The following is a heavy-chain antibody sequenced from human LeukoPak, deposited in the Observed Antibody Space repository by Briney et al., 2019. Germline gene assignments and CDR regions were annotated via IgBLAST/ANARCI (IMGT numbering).Heavy chain of an antibody. V-gene: IGHV1-24*01. CDR3: ASITMVRGVIIPYGYYYYGMDV. D-gene: IGHD3-10*01. Sequence: ASVTVSCKVSGYTLTELSMHWVRQAPGKGLEWTGGFDPEDGETIYAQKFQGRVTMTEDTSTDTAYMELSSLRSEDTAVYYCASITMVRGVIIPYGYYYYGMDVWGQGTTVTVSS. J-gene: IGHJ6*02. CDR1: GYTLTELS. CDR2: FDPEDGET.